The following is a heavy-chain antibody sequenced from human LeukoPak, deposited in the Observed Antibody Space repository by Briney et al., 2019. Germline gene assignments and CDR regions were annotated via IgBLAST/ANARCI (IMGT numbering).Heavy chain of an antibody. D-gene: IGHD4-17*01. V-gene: IGHV3-74*01. CDR2: INSDGSST. J-gene: IGHJ3*02. CDR3: ARDRRSLDAFDI. Sequence: GWSLRLSCAASGFTFSSYWMHWVRQAPGKGLVWVSRINSDGSSTNYADSVKGRFTISRDNAKNTLYLQMNSLRAEDTAVYYCARDRRSLDAFDIWGQGTMVTVSS. CDR1: GFTFSSYW.